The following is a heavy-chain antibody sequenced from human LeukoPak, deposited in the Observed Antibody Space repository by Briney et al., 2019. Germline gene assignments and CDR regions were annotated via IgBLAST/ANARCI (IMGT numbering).Heavy chain of an antibody. V-gene: IGHV4-4*02. CDR3: ARDSSGTFDY. D-gene: IGHD6-19*01. J-gene: IGHJ4*02. CDR2: IYHSGST. CDR1: GGSLSSNNW. Sequence: PSETLSLTCAVSGGSLSSNNWWSWIRPPPGKGLEWIGEIYHSGSTNYNPFLKSRVTISVDKSKNQFSLKLTSVTAADTAVYYCARDSSGTFDYWGQGTLVTVSS.